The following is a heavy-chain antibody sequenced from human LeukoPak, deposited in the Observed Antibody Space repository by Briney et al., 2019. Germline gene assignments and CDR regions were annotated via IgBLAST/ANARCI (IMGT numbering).Heavy chain of an antibody. CDR1: GGSISSYY. V-gene: IGHV4-59*01. Sequence: SETLSLTYTVSGGSISSYYWSWIRQPPGKGLEWIGYIYPSGSTSYNPSLKSRVTISVDTSKNQFSLKLSSVTAADTAVYFCARSGYSGYDWEDYWGQGTLVTVSS. D-gene: IGHD5-12*01. J-gene: IGHJ4*02. CDR2: IYPSGST. CDR3: ARSGYSGYDWEDY.